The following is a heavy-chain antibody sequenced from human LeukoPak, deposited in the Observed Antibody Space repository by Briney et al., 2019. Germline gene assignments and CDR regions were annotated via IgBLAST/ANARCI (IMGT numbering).Heavy chain of an antibody. CDR1: GGSISSGAYY. CDR2: IYSSGST. D-gene: IGHD3-22*01. J-gene: IGHJ6*02. Sequence: PSQTLSLTCTVSGGSISSGAYYWGWIRQHPGKGLEWIGNIYSSGSTYYNPSLKSRVTVSVHTSENQFSLKLASVTAADTAVYYCARGDSGGYYPHYHYYGMDVWGQGTTVTVSS. V-gene: IGHV4-31*03. CDR3: ARGDSGGYYPHYHYYGMDV.